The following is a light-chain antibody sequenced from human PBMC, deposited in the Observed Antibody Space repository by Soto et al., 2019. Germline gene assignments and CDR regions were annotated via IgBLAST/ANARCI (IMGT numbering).Light chain of an antibody. CDR2: RNN. V-gene: IGLV1-47*01. J-gene: IGLJ2*01. CDR3: AAWDDSLSGVV. CDR1: SSNIGSNY. Sequence: QLVLTHPPSASGTPGQRVTISCPGSSSNIGSNYVYWYQQLPGTAPKLLIYRNNQRPSGVPDRFSGCKSGTSASLAISGLRSEDEADYYCAAWDDSLSGVVFGGGTKLTVL.